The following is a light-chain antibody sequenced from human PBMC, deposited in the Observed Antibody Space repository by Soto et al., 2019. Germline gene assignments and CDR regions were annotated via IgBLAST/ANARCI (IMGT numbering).Light chain of an antibody. CDR1: QSVSSSN. J-gene: IGKJ5*01. V-gene: IGKV3-15*01. CDR3: QQYNNWPPIT. Sequence: EIVLTQPPGTLSLSPGERATLSCRASQSVSSSNLAWYQQKPGQAPRLLIYGASTRATGIPARFSGSGSGTEFTLTISSLQSEDFAVYYCQQYNNWPPITFGQGTRLEI. CDR2: GAS.